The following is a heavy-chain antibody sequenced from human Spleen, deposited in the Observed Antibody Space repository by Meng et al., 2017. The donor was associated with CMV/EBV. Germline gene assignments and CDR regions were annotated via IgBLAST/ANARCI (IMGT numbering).Heavy chain of an antibody. D-gene: IGHD6-13*01. Sequence: GESLKISCAASGFTFDDYGMSWVRQAPGKGLEWVSGINWNGGSTGYADSVKGRFTISRDNAKNSLYLQMNSLRAEDTAVYYCAREDSSSWYGYYYYGMDVWGQGTTVTVSS. CDR2: INWNGGST. V-gene: IGHV3-20*04. J-gene: IGHJ6*02. CDR3: AREDSSSWYGYYYYGMDV. CDR1: GFTFDDYG.